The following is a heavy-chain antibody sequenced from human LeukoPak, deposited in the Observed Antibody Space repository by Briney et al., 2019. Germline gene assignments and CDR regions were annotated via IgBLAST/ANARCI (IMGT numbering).Heavy chain of an antibody. Sequence: GGSLRLSCAASGFTFSNYAMDWVRQAPGRGLEWVSAINPSGGSTYYADSVKGRFTISRDNSKNTLYLQMNSLRAEDAALYFCAKAVSHSYFDFWGQGTLVTVSA. CDR1: GFTFSNYA. D-gene: IGHD6-19*01. V-gene: IGHV3-23*01. CDR2: INPSGGST. J-gene: IGHJ4*02. CDR3: AKAVSHSYFDF.